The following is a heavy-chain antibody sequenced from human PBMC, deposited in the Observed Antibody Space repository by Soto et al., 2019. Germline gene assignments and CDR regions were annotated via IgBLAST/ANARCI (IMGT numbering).Heavy chain of an antibody. Sequence: SETLSLTCAVYGGSFSGYYWSWIRQPPGKGLEWIGEINHSGSTNYIPSLKSRVTISVDTSKNQFSLKLSSVTAADTAVYYCARARSSSDQRVGGNNWFDPWGQGTLVTVSS. V-gene: IGHV4-34*01. J-gene: IGHJ5*02. CDR1: GGSFSGYY. CDR2: INHSGST. CDR3: ARARSSSDQRVGGNNWFDP. D-gene: IGHD6-6*01.